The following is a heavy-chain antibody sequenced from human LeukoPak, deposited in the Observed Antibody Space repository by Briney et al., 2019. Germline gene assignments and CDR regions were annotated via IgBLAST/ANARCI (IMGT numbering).Heavy chain of an antibody. CDR2: ISSSSSYI. V-gene: IGHV3-21*01. CDR1: GFTFSSYS. D-gene: IGHD2-2*01. J-gene: IGHJ4*02. CDR3: ATDIVVVPTGY. Sequence: PGGSLRLSCAASGFTFSSYSMNWVRQAPGKGLEWVSSISSSSSYIYYADSVKGRFTISRDNAKNSLYLQMNSLRAEDTAVYYCATDIVVVPTGYWGQGTLVTVSS.